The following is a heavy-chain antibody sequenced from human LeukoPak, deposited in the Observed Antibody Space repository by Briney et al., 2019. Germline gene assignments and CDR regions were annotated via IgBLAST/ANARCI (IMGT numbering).Heavy chain of an antibody. Sequence: GGSLRLSCAASVFTFSSYSMNWVRQAPGKGLEWVSSISSSSSYIYYADSVKGRFTISRDNAKNSLYLQMNSLRAEDTAVYYCAREGATRGYYYYYGMDVWGQGTTVTVSS. V-gene: IGHV3-21*01. J-gene: IGHJ6*02. D-gene: IGHD1-26*01. CDR1: VFTFSSYS. CDR3: AREGATRGYYYYYGMDV. CDR2: ISSSSSYI.